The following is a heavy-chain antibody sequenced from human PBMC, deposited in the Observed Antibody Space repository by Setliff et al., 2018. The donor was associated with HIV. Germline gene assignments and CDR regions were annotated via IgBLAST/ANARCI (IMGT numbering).Heavy chain of an antibody. CDR1: GASISSYY. Sequence: PETLSLTCTVSGASISSYYWSWLRQPPGKGLEWLGYIYHSGGVNYNPSLKGRGTISLDTSKNQFSLRLTSVTAADTAVYYCARRGYSGYASGWFGPWGQGTLVTAPQ. D-gene: IGHD5-12*01. J-gene: IGHJ5*02. V-gene: IGHV4-59*08. CDR2: IYHSGGV. CDR3: ARRGYSGYASGWFGP.